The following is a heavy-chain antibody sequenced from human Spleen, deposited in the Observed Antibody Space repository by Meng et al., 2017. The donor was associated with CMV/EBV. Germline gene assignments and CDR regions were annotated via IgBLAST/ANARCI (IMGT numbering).Heavy chain of an antibody. CDR3: AREYYDIMTGYYRYFDS. CDR2: IIWNGGTT. D-gene: IGHD3-9*01. V-gene: IGHV3-20*04. CDR1: GFTFDEYT. J-gene: IGHJ4*02. Sequence: GGSLRLSCAASGFTFDEYTMHWVRQAPGKGLEWVAGIIWNGGTTDYADSVKGRFIISRDNAKNSLSLQMNSLRVEDTALYYCAREYYDIMTGYYRYFDSWGQGTLVTVSS.